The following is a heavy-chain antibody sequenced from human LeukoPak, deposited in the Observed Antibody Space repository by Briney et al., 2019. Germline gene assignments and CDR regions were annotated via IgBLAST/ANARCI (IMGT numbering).Heavy chain of an antibody. CDR3: ARGIPVRWIQLWLSYYYMDV. D-gene: IGHD5-18*01. V-gene: IGHV1-8*03. CDR1: GYTFTSYD. J-gene: IGHJ6*03. CDR2: MNPNSGNT. Sequence: GASVKVSCKASGYTFTSYDINWVRQATGQGLEWMGWMNPNSGNTGYAQKFQGRVTITRNTSISTAYMELSSLRSEDTAVYYCARGIPVRWIQLWLSYYYMDVWGKGTTVTVSS.